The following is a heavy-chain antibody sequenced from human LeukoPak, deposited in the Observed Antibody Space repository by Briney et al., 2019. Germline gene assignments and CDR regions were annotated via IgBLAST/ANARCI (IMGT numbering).Heavy chain of an antibody. V-gene: IGHV3-74*01. CDR1: GFTFSSYW. Sequence: GGSLRLSCAASGFTFSSYWMHWVRQAPGKGLVWVSRINSDGSSTSYADSVKGRFTISRDNAKNTLYLQMNSLRAEDTAVYYCARGHSSSGAFDIWGQGTMVTVSS. CDR2: INSDGSST. CDR3: ARGHSSSGAFDI. D-gene: IGHD6-6*01. J-gene: IGHJ3*02.